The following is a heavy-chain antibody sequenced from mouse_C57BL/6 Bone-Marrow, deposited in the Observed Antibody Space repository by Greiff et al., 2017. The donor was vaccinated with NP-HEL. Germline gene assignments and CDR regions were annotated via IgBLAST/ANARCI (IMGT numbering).Heavy chain of an antibody. CDR3: ARNAAQATWFAY. D-gene: IGHD3-2*02. V-gene: IGHV1-55*01. CDR1: GYTFTSYW. CDR2: IYPGSGST. Sequence: QLQQPGAELVKPGASVKMSCKASGYTFTSYWITWVKQRPGQGLEWIGDIYPGSGSTNYNEKFKSKATLTVDTSSSTAYMQLSSLTSEDSAVYYCARNAAQATWFAYWGQGTLVTVSA. J-gene: IGHJ3*01.